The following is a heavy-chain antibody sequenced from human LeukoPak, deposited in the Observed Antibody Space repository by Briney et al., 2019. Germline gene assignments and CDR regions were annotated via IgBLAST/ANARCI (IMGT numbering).Heavy chain of an antibody. CDR1: GGTFSSSA. V-gene: IGHV1-69*13. J-gene: IGHJ4*02. CDR3: ARESCSGGSCYWSSRLPPDYYFDY. CDR2: IIPIFGTA. D-gene: IGHD2-15*01. Sequence: SVKVSCKASGGTFSSSAISWVRQAPGQGLEWMGGIIPIFGTANYAQKFQGRVTITADESTSTAYMELSSLRSEDTAVYYCARESCSGGSCYWSSRLPPDYYFDYWGQGTLVTVSS.